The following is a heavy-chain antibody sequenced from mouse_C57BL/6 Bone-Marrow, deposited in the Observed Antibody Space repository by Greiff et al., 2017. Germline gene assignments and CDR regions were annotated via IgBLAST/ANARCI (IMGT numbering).Heavy chain of an antibody. D-gene: IGHD1-1*01. CDR1: GFNIKDDY. CDR2: IDPENGDT. Sequence: EVQLQQSGAELVRPGASVKLSCTASGFNIKDDYMHWVKQRPEQGLEWIGWIDPENGDTEYASKFQGKATITADTSSNTAYLQLSSLTSEDTAVYYCTTRGEATVHMDDWGQGTSVTVSS. V-gene: IGHV14-4*01. CDR3: TTRGEATVHMDD. J-gene: IGHJ4*01.